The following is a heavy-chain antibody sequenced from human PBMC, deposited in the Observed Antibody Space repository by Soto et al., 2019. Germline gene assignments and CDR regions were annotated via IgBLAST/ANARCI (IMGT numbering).Heavy chain of an antibody. CDR1: GFTFSSYA. D-gene: IGHD3-22*01. CDR3: ARDKMGIMIVVSNDLDY. Sequence: GGSLRLSCAASGFTFSSYAMHWVRQAPGKGLERVPVTSYDGNKKYYADSVKGRFTISSDNSKNTLYLQMNSLRAEDTAVYYCARDKMGIMIVVSNDLDYWGQGALVTVS. CDR2: TSYDGNKK. J-gene: IGHJ4*02. V-gene: IGHV3-30-3*01.